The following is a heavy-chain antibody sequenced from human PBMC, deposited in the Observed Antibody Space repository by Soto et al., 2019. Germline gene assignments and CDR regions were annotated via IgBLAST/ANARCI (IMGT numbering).Heavy chain of an antibody. CDR1: GGSISSYY. CDR2: IYYSGST. Sequence: SETLSLTCTVSGGSISSYYWSWIRQPPGKGLEWIGYIYYSGSTNYNPSLKSRVTISVDTSKNQFSLKLSSVTAADTAVYYCARARPYYSYYMDVWGKGTTVTVSS. J-gene: IGHJ6*03. CDR3: ARARPYYSYYMDV. V-gene: IGHV4-59*01.